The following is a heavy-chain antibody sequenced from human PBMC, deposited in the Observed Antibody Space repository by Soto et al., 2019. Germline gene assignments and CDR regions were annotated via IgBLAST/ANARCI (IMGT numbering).Heavy chain of an antibody. CDR3: ARGAAEYVYYYYCYMDV. V-gene: IGHV1-8*02. D-gene: IGHD3-16*01. CDR2: MNPNSGNT. CDR1: GYTFTSYD. J-gene: IGHJ6*03. Sequence: QVQLLQSGAEVKNPGASLKVSCKASGYTFTSYDINWVRQATGQGLEWMGWMNPNSGNTGYAQKCQGRVTMTRNTSITTAYRELSSLRSEDTAVYYCARGAAEYVYYYYCYMDVWGKGPTVTVSS.